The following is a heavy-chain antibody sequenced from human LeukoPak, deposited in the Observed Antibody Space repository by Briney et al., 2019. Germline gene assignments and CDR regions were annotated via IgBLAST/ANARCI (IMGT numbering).Heavy chain of an antibody. V-gene: IGHV4-34*01. Sequence: PSETLSLTCAVYGGSFSGHYWTWIRQPPGKGLEWIGEIDHTGRSTYNPSPTSRVTISKDSSKNQFSLSLGSVTAADTAVYFCARGENSGSYFSYFDSWAQGTPVTVSS. CDR3: ARGENSGSYFSYFDS. J-gene: IGHJ5*01. D-gene: IGHD3-10*01. CDR1: GGSFSGHY. CDR2: IDHTGRS.